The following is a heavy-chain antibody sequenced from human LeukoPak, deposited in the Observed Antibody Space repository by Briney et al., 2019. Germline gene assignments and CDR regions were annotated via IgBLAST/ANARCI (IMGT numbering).Heavy chain of an antibody. CDR3: ARERDIAIFGVVIFDY. D-gene: IGHD3-3*01. V-gene: IGHV4-61*02. Sequence: SETLSLTCTVSGGSISSGGYYWSWIRQPPGKGLEWIGRIYTSGSTNYNPSLKSRVTISVDTSKNQFSLKLGSVTAADTAVYYCARERDIAIFGVVIFDYWGQGTLVTVSS. CDR1: GGSISSGGYY. CDR2: IYTSGST. J-gene: IGHJ4*02.